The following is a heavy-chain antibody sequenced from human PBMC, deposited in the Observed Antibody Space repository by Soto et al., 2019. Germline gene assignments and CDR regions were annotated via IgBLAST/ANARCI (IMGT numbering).Heavy chain of an antibody. Sequence: VELVESGGGLIQAGGSLRLSCAVSGFTVSNNFMMWVRQAPGKGLEWVSLIYSGGSISYADSVKGRFTISRDGSMNMLYLQMNSLTAEDTAVYYCARDGNGQRGSPHWGQGTLVTVSS. CDR2: IYSGGSI. CDR3: ARDGNGQRGSPH. V-gene: IGHV3-53*02. CDR1: GFTVSNNF. D-gene: IGHD3-16*01. J-gene: IGHJ4*02.